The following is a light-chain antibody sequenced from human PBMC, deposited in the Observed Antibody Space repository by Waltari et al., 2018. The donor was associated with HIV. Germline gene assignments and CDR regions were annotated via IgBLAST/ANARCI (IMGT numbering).Light chain of an antibody. J-gene: IGLJ2*01. Sequence: QSVLTQPPSATATPGQRVAIPCSGVWPDTGSNFLYWYRLLPGTTPKLLLSRNDQRPSGVPDRFSGSKFDSAASLAVTDLRSEDEGDYYCATWDNSLGTFIFGGGTRLTVL. V-gene: IGLV1-47*01. CDR2: RND. CDR1: WPDTGSNF. CDR3: ATWDNSLGTFI.